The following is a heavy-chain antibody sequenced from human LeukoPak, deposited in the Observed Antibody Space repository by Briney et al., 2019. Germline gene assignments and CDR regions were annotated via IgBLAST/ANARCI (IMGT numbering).Heavy chain of an antibody. D-gene: IGHD3-9*01. J-gene: IGHJ3*02. CDR1: GGSISSYY. V-gene: IGHV3-69-1*01. CDR3: ARAQTIFWEFDGFDI. Sequence: ETLSLTCTVSGGSISSYYWSWVRQAPGKGLEWVATMTSSNTIYYADSVKGRFTISRDNAENSVYLQMNSLRDEDTAVYSCARAQTIFWEFDGFDIWGRGTKVTVSS. CDR2: MTSSNTI.